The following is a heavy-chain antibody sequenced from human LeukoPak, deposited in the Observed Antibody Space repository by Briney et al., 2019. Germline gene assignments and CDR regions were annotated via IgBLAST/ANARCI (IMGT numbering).Heavy chain of an antibody. CDR1: GGSFSGYY. Sequence: PSETLSLTCAVYGGSFSGYYWSWIRQPPGKGLEWIGEINHSGSTNYNPSLKSRVTISVDTSKNQFSLKLSSVTAADTAVYYCARLLTFKSSPDYYYYYGMDVWGQGTTVTVSS. CDR3: ARLLTFKSSPDYYYYYGMDV. CDR2: INHSGST. J-gene: IGHJ6*02. D-gene: IGHD3-16*01. V-gene: IGHV4-34*01.